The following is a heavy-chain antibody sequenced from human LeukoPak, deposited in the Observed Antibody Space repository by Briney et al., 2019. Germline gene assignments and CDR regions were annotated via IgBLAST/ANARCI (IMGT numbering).Heavy chain of an antibody. V-gene: IGHV1-69*13. CDR3: ARVCSSTSCNQPNFDY. CDR1: GGTFSSYA. J-gene: IGHJ4*02. CDR2: IIPIFGTA. D-gene: IGHD2-2*01. Sequence: ASVKVSCKASGGTFSSYAISWVRQAPGQGLEWMGGIIPIFGTANYAQKFQGRVTITADESTSTAYMELSSLRSEDTAVYYCARVCSSTSCNQPNFDYWGQGTLVTVSS.